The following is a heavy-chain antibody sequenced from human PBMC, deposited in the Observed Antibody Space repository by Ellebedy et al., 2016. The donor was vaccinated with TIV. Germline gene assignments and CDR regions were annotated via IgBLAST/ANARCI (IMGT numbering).Heavy chain of an antibody. D-gene: IGHD3-3*02. Sequence: GESLKISCAASGFTFSSYAMSWVRQAPGKGLEWVSGISGSGGITYYADSVKGRFTISRDNSKNTLYLQMNSLRAEDTAVYYCAKAVPTFEDYWGQGTLVTVSS. CDR1: GFTFSSYA. CDR2: ISGSGGIT. V-gene: IGHV3-23*01. J-gene: IGHJ4*02. CDR3: AKAVPTFEDY.